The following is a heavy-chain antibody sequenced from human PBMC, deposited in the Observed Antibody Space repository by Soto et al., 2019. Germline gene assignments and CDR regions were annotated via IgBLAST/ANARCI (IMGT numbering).Heavy chain of an antibody. Sequence: QVQLVQSGPEVKMPGASVKVSCKTSGYTFTAYGLAWLRQAPGQRPEWMGWVGTSNTNTNYAQKFQGRGTMTTDTSTTTTYMELRSLRSDDTAVYYCARELNTDSSAYYSFAYWGQGTLVSVSS. J-gene: IGHJ4*02. V-gene: IGHV1-18*01. CDR3: ARELNTDSSAYYSFAY. CDR2: VGTSNTNT. CDR1: GYTFTAYG. D-gene: IGHD3-22*01.